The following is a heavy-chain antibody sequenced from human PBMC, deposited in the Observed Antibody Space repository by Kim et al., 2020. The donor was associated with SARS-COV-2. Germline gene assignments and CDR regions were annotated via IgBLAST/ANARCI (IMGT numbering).Heavy chain of an antibody. CDR3: ARDLVVVPAKYGMDV. V-gene: IGHV1-46*01. Sequence: ASVKVSCKASGYTFTSYYMHWVRQAPGQGLEWMGIINPSCGSTSYAQKFQGRVTMTRDTSTSTVYMELSSLRSEDTAVYYCARDLVVVPAKYGMDVWGQGTTVTVSS. D-gene: IGHD2-2*01. CDR1: GYTFTSYY. CDR2: INPSCGST. J-gene: IGHJ6*02.